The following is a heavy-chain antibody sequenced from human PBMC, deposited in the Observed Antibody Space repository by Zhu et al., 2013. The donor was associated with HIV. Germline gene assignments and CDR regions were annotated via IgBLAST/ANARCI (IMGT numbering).Heavy chain of an antibody. CDR3: ARETVVVLGALDS. CDR2: INPSGGGT. D-gene: IGHD3-22*01. Sequence: QVQLVQSGAEVTKPGASVKVSCKASGYSFTNYYVHWVRQAPGQGLEWMGIINPSGGGTNYAEKFQGRITVTRDTSTSTVPMELSSLRSDDTAVYFCARETVVVLGALDSWGQGTMVTVSS. J-gene: IGHJ3*02. CDR1: GYSFTNYY. V-gene: IGHV1-46*01.